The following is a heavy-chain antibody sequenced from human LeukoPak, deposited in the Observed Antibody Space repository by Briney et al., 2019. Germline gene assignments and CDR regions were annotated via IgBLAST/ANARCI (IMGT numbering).Heavy chain of an antibody. Sequence: GGSLRLSCAVSGFTFKNYAMSWVRQAPGKGLEWVSSISGSGGSTHYADSAKGRFTISRDNSMHLLSLEMNSLTAEDTAVYYCAKGSKYGSSTSYFDYWGPGTLVTVSS. CDR3: AKGSKYGSSTSYFDY. V-gene: IGHV3-23*01. CDR1: GFTFKNYA. D-gene: IGHD2-2*01. CDR2: ISGSGGST. J-gene: IGHJ4*02.